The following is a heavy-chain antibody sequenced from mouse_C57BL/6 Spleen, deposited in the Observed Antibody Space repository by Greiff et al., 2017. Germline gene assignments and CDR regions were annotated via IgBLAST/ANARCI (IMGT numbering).Heavy chain of an antibody. Sequence: VQLQQSGPELVKPGASVKISCKASGYTFTDYYMNWVKQSHGKSLEWIGDINPNNGGTSYNQKFKGKATLTVDKSSSTAYMELRSLTSEDSAVYYCARRGYDYPYAMDYWGQGTSVTVSS. D-gene: IGHD2-4*01. V-gene: IGHV1-26*01. CDR1: GYTFTDYY. J-gene: IGHJ4*01. CDR2: INPNNGGT. CDR3: ARRGYDYPYAMDY.